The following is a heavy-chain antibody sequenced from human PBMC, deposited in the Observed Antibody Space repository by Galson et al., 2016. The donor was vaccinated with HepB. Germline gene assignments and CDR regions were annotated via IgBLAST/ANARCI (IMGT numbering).Heavy chain of an antibody. Sequence: SLRLSCAASGFSFSTYWMTWVRQAPGKGLEWVANIRRDGSQKNYLDSVQGRFTIFRDNAKNSLYLQMTNLRAEDTAVYYCARGNGRPGERGDYWGQGTLVTVSS. D-gene: IGHD1-1*01. CDR1: GFSFSTYW. J-gene: IGHJ4*02. V-gene: IGHV3-7*01. CDR3: ARGNGRPGERGDY. CDR2: IRRDGSQK.